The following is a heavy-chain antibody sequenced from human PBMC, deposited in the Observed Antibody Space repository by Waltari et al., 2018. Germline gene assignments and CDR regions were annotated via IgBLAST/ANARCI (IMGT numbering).Heavy chain of an antibody. V-gene: IGHV4-4*02. CDR3: ASDRGRGLYLDS. D-gene: IGHD2-15*01. CDR1: GDSIRHTFF. Sequence: QVQLQESGPGLVKPSGTLSLTCTVSGDSIRHTFFWSWFRQSPGKGLEWIGQVHQSGRSNYNPSLESRVTVSMDTSKNQFSLKMTSVTAADTAIYYCASDRGRGLYLDSWGQGTLVTVSP. CDR2: VHQSGRS. J-gene: IGHJ4*02.